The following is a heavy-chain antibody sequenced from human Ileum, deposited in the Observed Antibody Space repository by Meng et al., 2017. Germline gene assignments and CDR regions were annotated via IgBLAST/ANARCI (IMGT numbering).Heavy chain of an antibody. J-gene: IGHJ4*02. CDR1: GGSFSGCY. CDR2: INHSGST. CDR3: ARGTGDIRVGFDY. Sequence: QVQLQQWGAGLLKPSETLSLTCAVYGGSFSGCYWSWIRQPPGKGLEWIGEINHSGSTNSIPSLKSRVTLSVDKSKNQFSLSMTSVTAADTAVYYCARGTGDIRVGFDYWGQGTLVTVSS. D-gene: IGHD7-27*01. V-gene: IGHV4-34*01.